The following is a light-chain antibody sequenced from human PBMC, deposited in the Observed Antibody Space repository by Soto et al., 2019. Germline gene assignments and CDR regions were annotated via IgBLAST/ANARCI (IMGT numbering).Light chain of an antibody. CDR2: DVS. CDR1: SSDVGGYNS. J-gene: IGLJ1*01. CDR3: SSYTSSSTLV. Sequence: QSALTQPPSASGSPGQSVTISCTGTSSDVGGYNSVAWYQHNPGKAPKLMIYDVSNRPSGVSSRFSGSKSANTASLSISGLQADDEADYYCSSYTSSSTLVFGTGTKVTVL. V-gene: IGLV2-14*01.